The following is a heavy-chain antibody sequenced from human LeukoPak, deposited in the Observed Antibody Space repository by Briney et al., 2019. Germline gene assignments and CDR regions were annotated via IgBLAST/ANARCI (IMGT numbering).Heavy chain of an antibody. CDR3: ARVKRRWLQSHYFDY. D-gene: IGHD5-24*01. V-gene: IGHV1-69*13. Sequence: ASVKVSCKASGGTFSSYAISWVRQAPGQGLGWMGGIIPIFGTANYAQKFQGRVTITADESTSTAYMELSSLRSEDTAVYYCARVKRRWLQSHYFDYWGQGTLVTVSS. CDR1: GGTFSSYA. CDR2: IIPIFGTA. J-gene: IGHJ4*02.